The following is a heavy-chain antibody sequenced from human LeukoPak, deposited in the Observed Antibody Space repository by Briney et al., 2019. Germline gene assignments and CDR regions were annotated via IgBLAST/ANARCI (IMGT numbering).Heavy chain of an antibody. D-gene: IGHD3-22*01. CDR3: AKDRDYYDSSGLDY. CDR2: IRYDGNNK. Sequence: GGSLRLSCAASGFTFSNYGMHWVRQAPGKGLEWVSFIRYDGNNKYNADSVQGRFTISRDNSKNTLYLQMNSLRAEDTAVYYCAKDRDYYDSSGLDYWGQGTLVTVSS. CDR1: GFTFSNYG. V-gene: IGHV3-30*02. J-gene: IGHJ4*02.